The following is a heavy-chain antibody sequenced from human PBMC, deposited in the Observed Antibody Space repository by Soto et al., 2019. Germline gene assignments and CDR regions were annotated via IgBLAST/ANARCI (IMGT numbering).Heavy chain of an antibody. CDR3: ARDSHYYGSGSYFKAYFDY. D-gene: IGHD3-10*01. CDR1: GFTFSSYG. Sequence: WGSLRLSCAASGFTFSSYGMHWVRQAPGKGLEWVAVIWYDGSNKYYADSVKGRFTISRDNSKNTLYLQMNSLRAEDTAVYYCARDSHYYGSGSYFKAYFDYWGQGTLVTVSS. J-gene: IGHJ4*02. V-gene: IGHV3-33*01. CDR2: IWYDGSNK.